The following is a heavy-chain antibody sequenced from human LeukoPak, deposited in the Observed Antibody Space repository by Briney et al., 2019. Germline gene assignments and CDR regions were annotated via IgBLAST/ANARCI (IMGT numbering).Heavy chain of an antibody. D-gene: IGHD2-15*01. V-gene: IGHV3-23*01. J-gene: IGHJ5*02. CDR3: AKVRWGARCSGGSCVNWFDL. CDR1: GFTFSSYG. CDR2: IIGSGGST. Sequence: GGSLTLSCAASGFTFSSYGMSWVRQAPGKGLEWVSAIIGSGGSTYYADSVKGRFTISRDKSKNTLYQQMNSLRPEDTAVYYCAKVRWGARCSGGSCVNWFDLWGKGTRVTVST.